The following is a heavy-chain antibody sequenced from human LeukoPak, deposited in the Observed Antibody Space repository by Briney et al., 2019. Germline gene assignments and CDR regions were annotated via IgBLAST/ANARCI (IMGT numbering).Heavy chain of an antibody. Sequence: PSETLSLTCTVSGGSTSSGDYYWNWIHQHPGKGLEWIGYMNNRGTSNYNPSLRSRVTISVDTSNNQFSLRLSSVTAADTAVYYCTRIPTHYYGSGSYYGYFDSWGQGTLVTVSS. V-gene: IGHV4-31*03. CDR3: TRIPTHYYGSGSYYGYFDS. J-gene: IGHJ4*02. D-gene: IGHD3-10*01. CDR1: GGSTSSGDYY. CDR2: MNNRGTS.